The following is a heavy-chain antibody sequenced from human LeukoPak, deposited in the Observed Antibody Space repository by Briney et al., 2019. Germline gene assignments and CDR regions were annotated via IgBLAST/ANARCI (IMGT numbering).Heavy chain of an antibody. V-gene: IGHV3-7*04. CDR2: IGEDGSEK. CDR3: ARGWAAIDS. Sequence: GGSLRLSCAVSTFTFSDYWMTWVRQAPGKGLEWVANIGEDGSEKYYLDSVKGRFTISRDNAKNSLYLQMNSLRVDDTAVYYCARGWAAIDSWGQGTLVTVSS. J-gene: IGHJ4*02. D-gene: IGHD5-18*01. CDR1: TFTFSDYW.